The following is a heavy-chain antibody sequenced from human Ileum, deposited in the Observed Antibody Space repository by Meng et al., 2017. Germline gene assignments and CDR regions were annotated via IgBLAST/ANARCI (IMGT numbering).Heavy chain of an antibody. J-gene: IGHJ4*02. CDR3: ARGAWLVRGVIISSFDY. V-gene: IGHV4-34*01. Sequence: QGPLQPWGAGLLKSSETVALTCVVYGGSFSGDYCSWIRKPPEKGLEWIGEIHHSGSTNYNPSLKSRVTTSVDTSKNQFSLKLTSVTAADTAVYYCARGAWLVRGVIISSFDYWGQGALVTVSS. CDR2: IHHSGST. D-gene: IGHD3-10*01. CDR1: GGSFSGDY.